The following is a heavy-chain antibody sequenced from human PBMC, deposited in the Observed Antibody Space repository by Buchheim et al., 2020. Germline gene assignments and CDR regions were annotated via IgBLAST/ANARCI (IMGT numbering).Heavy chain of an antibody. J-gene: IGHJ4*02. CDR2: IYGAGTT. CDR1: GFTVSGDY. D-gene: IGHD1-26*01. Sequence: EVQLVETGGGLIQPGGSLRLSCTAFGFTVSGDYMSWVRQAPGKGLEWVSAIYGAGTTYYADSGRGRFTISTDISKNTVYLQMNALRAEDTAVYYCARVPQIVGAPGTDYWGQGTL. CDR3: ARVPQIVGAPGTDY. V-gene: IGHV3-53*02.